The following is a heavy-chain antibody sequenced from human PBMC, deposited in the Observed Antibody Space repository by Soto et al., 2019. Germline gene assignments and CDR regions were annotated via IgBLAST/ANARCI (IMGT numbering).Heavy chain of an antibody. V-gene: IGHV1-18*01. CDR1: GYTFTSYG. Sequence: ASVKVSCKASGYTFTSYGISWVRPAPGQGLEWMGWISAYNGNTNYAQKLQGRVTMTTDTSTSTAYRELRSLRSDDTAVYYCASFLRDCSGGSCSHFDYWGQGTLVTVSS. D-gene: IGHD2-15*01. J-gene: IGHJ4*02. CDR2: ISAYNGNT. CDR3: ASFLRDCSGGSCSHFDY.